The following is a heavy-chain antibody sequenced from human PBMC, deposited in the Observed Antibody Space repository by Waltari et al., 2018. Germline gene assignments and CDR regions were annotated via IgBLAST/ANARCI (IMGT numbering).Heavy chain of an antibody. V-gene: IGHV3-74*01. CDR3: ASSGPALGSFHI. CDR1: GFTFSSYW. J-gene: IGHJ3*02. D-gene: IGHD3-10*01. CDR2: INSDGSST. Sequence: EVQLVESGGGLVQPGGSRRLSCVASGFTFSSYWMHWVRQAPGKGLVWVSRINSDGSSTRSADTVEGRFTISRDNAKNTLYLQMNSLRTEDTAVYYCASSGPALGSFHIWGQGTMVTVS.